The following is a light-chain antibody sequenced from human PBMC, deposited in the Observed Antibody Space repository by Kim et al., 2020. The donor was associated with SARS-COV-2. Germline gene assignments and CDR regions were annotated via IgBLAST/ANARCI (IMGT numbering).Light chain of an antibody. CDR3: QQYYSSPWT. CDR2: WAS. Sequence: ATINCKSSQSVLHTSHNKNYLAWYPQKPGQPPKLLIYWASTRESGVPDRFSGSGSGTDFTLIISSLQAEDMAVYYCQQYYSSPWTFGQGTKVDIK. V-gene: IGKV4-1*01. J-gene: IGKJ1*01. CDR1: QSVLHTSHNKNY.